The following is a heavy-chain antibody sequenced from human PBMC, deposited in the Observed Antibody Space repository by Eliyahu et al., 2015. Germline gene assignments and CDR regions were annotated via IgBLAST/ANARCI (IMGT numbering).Heavy chain of an antibody. Sequence: QLQLQESGPGLVRPSETLSLTCTVSGASISXNTHYWAWVRQSRDKGLGLVGGLFAHDHVLYNPSLNGRVSMSVDTSKNQFSLKVRSVTASDTAVYYCARPAIGARIRAWLDPWGQGSLVTVSS. CDR3: ARPAIGARIRAWLDP. CDR2: LFAHDHV. CDR1: GASISXNTHY. V-gene: IGHV4-39*01. D-gene: IGHD5-18*01. J-gene: IGHJ5*02.